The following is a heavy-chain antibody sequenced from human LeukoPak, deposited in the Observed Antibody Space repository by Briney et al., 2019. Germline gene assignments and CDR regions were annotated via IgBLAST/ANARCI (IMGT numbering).Heavy chain of an antibody. Sequence: GGSLRLSCAASGFTFSDYYMSWIRQAPGKGLEWVSYISSSGSTIYYADSVKGRFTISRDNAKNSLYLQMNSLRAEDTAVYYCARSADSSGYNAFGIWGQGTMVTVSS. CDR2: ISSSGSTI. V-gene: IGHV3-11*04. J-gene: IGHJ3*02. CDR3: ARSADSSGYNAFGI. CDR1: GFTFSDYY. D-gene: IGHD3-22*01.